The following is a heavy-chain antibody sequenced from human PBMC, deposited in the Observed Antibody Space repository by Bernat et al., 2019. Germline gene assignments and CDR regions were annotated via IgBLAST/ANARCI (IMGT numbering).Heavy chain of an antibody. J-gene: IGHJ5*02. CDR1: GGSISSYY. CDR3: ARGQQLVENWFDP. D-gene: IGHD6-13*01. V-gene: IGHV4-59*01. CDR2: IYYSGST. Sequence: QVQLQESGPGLVKPSETLSLTCTVSGGSISSYYWSWIRQPPGKGLEWIGYIYYSGSTNYNPSLKSRVTISVDTSKNQFSLKLSSVTAADTAVYYCARGQQLVENWFDPWGQGTLVTVSS.